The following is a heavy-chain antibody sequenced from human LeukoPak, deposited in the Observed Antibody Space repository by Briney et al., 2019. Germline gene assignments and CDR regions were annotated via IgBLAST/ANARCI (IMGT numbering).Heavy chain of an antibody. Sequence: SETLSLTCAVYGGSFSGYYWSWIRQPPGKGLEWIGEIIHSGSTNYNPSLKSRVTISVDTSKNQFSLKLSSVTAADTAVYYCARGRVPAAIPYYYYGMDVWGKGTTVTVSS. D-gene: IGHD2-2*01. J-gene: IGHJ6*04. CDR2: IIHSGST. CDR1: GGSFSGYY. V-gene: IGHV4-34*01. CDR3: ARGRVPAAIPYYYYGMDV.